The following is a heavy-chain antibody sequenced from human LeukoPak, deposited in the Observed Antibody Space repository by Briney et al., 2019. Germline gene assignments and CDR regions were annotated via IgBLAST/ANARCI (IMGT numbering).Heavy chain of an antibody. CDR1: GFTFSSYS. V-gene: IGHV3-21*01. D-gene: IGHD3-3*01. J-gene: IGHJ4*02. CDR3: ARGLDYDFWSGWDY. CDR2: ISSSSSYI. Sequence: GGSLRLSCAASGFTFSSYSMNWVRQAPGKGLEWVSSISSSSSYIYYADSVKGRFTISRDNAKNSLYLQMNSLRAEDTAVYYCARGLDYDFWSGWDYWGQGTLVTVSS.